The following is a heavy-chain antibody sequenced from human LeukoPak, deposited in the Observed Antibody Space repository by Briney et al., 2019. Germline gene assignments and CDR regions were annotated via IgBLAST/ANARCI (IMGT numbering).Heavy chain of an antibody. V-gene: IGHV1-2*04. D-gene: IGHD6-19*01. J-gene: IGHJ2*01. CDR3: ARGDRVAVAGWSRYFDL. CDR2: INPNSGGT. CDR1: GYTFTGYY. Sequence: ASVKVSCTASGYTFTGYYMHWVRQAPGQGLEWMGWINPNSGGTNYAQKFQGWVTMTRDTSISTAYMELSRLRSDDTAVYYCARGDRVAVAGWSRYFDLWGRGTLVTVSS.